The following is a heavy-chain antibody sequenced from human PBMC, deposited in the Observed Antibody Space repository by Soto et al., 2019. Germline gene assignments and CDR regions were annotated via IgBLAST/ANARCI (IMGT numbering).Heavy chain of an antibody. D-gene: IGHD3-3*01. CDR3: AREDSITIFGVVIPNGFDP. CDR1: GFTFSSYS. CDR2: ISSGSSTI. J-gene: IGHJ5*02. V-gene: IGHV3-48*01. Sequence: GVSLRLSCAASGFTFSSYSMNWVRQAPGKGLEWVSYISSGSSTIYYADSVKGRFTISRDNAKNSLYLQMNSLRAEDTAVYYCAREDSITIFGVVIPNGFDPWGQGTLVTVSS.